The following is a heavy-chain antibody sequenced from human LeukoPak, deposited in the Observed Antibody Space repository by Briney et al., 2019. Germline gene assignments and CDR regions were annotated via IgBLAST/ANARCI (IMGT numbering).Heavy chain of an antibody. CDR2: LAWDDDK. CDR3: ARMPYYYDSSGSDPRYYYYGMDV. J-gene: IGHJ6*02. D-gene: IGHD3-22*01. V-gene: IGHV2-70*11. CDR1: GFSLSTSGMC. Sequence: SGPALVKPTQTLTLTCTFPGFSLSTSGMCVSWIRQPPGKALEWLARLAWDDDKYYSTSRKTRLTISKDTSKSQVVLTMTNMDPVDTATYYCARMPYYYDSSGSDPRYYYYGMDVWGQGTTVTVSS.